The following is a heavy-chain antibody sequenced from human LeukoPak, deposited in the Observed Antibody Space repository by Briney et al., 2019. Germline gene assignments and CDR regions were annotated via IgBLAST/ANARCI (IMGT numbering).Heavy chain of an antibody. V-gene: IGHV3-21*01. Sequence: PGGSLRLSCAASGFTFSSYSMNWVRQAPGKGLEWVSSISSSSSYIYYADSVKGRFTISRDNAKNSLYLQMNSLRAEDTAVYYCARDLGGGARYSDYWGQGTLVTVSS. CDR2: ISSSSSYI. J-gene: IGHJ4*02. CDR1: GFTFSSYS. CDR3: ARDLGGGARYSDY. D-gene: IGHD3-16*01.